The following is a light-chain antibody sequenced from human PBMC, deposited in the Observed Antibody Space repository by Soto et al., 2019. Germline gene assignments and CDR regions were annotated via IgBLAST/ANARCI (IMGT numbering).Light chain of an antibody. Sequence: QSVLTQPASVSGSPGQSITISCTGTSSDVGGYNYVSWYQQHPGKAPKLMIYEVSNRPSGVSNRFSGSKSGNTASLSISWLQAEEDADYYCSSYTSSSTLEVFGGGTKLTVL. CDR1: SSDVGGYNY. J-gene: IGLJ3*02. CDR2: EVS. CDR3: SSYTSSSTLEV. V-gene: IGLV2-14*01.